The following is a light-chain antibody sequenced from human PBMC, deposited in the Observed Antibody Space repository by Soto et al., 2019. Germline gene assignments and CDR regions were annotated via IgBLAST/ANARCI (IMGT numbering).Light chain of an antibody. CDR1: QSLVYSDGNTY. V-gene: IGKV2-24*01. J-gene: IGKJ1*01. Sequence: DVVLTQTPLSSPVTLGQPASISCRSSQSLVYSDGNTYLSWLQQRPGQPPRLLIYRVSNRFSGVPDRFSGSGAGTDFTLKINGVEAEDVGIYYCVQFAHFPRTFGQGTKVEIK. CDR2: RVS. CDR3: VQFAHFPRT.